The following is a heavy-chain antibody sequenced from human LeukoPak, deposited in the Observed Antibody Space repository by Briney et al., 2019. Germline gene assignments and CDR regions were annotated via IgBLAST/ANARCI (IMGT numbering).Heavy chain of an antibody. J-gene: IGHJ4*02. CDR3: VSQRDHRVAVAGSFDN. V-gene: IGHV3-23*01. D-gene: IGHD6-19*01. CDR2: ISPDGNYI. CDR1: GFTFSNFA. Sequence: SGGSLRLSSAASGFTFSNFAMSWVRQTPGTGLAWLSAISPDGNYIYYADSVKGRFTTSRDNSKNTLYLQMTSLRVEDTAVYFCVSQRDHRVAVAGSFDNWGQGTLISVSP.